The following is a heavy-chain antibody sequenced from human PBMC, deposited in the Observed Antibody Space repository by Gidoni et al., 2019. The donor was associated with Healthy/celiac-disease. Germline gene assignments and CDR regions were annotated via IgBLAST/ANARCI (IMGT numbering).Heavy chain of an antibody. Sequence: EVQLLESGGGLVQPGGSLRLSCSASGFTFSSYAMSWVRQAPGKGLGWVSAIRGSGGSTYYADSVKGRFTISRDNSKNTLYLQMNSLRAEDTAVYYCAKNHLPVADYYFDYWGQGTLVTVSS. J-gene: IGHJ4*02. V-gene: IGHV3-23*01. CDR1: GFTFSSYA. D-gene: IGHD6-19*01. CDR2: IRGSGGST. CDR3: AKNHLPVADYYFDY.